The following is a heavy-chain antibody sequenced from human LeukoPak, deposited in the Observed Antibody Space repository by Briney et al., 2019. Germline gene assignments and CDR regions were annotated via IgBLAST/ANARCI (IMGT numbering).Heavy chain of an antibody. CDR2: LNYRETN. Sequence: SETLSLTCTVSGGSISSRDYYWGWLRQPPGTGLGWIVSLNYRETNYYNPSLKSRLTILVDTSKNQFSLILSSVPAADTAVYYCARHRFTMVRRVGSMDVWGQGITVTISS. CDR3: ARHRFTMVRRVGSMDV. J-gene: IGHJ6*02. D-gene: IGHD3-10*01. V-gene: IGHV4-39*01. CDR1: GGSISSRDYY.